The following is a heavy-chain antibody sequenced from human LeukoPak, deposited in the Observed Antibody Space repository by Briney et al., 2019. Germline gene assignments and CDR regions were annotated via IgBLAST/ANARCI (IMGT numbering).Heavy chain of an antibody. CDR3: ARGPDYYDSSGPGYFQH. D-gene: IGHD3-22*01. CDR1: GYTFTSYY. J-gene: IGHJ1*01. V-gene: IGHV1-46*01. CDR2: INPSGGST. Sequence: GASVKVSCKASGYTFTSYYMHWVRQAPGQGLEWMGIINPSGGSTSYAQKFQGRVTMTRDTSTSTVYMELSSLRSEDTAVYYCARGPDYYDSSGPGYFQHRGQGTLVTVSS.